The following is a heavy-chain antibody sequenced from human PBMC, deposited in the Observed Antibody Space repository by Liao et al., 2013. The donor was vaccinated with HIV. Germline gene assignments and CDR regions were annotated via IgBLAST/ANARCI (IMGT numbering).Heavy chain of an antibody. J-gene: IGHJ4*02. Sequence: QVQLLQQRDTGLVKPSETLSLTCAIYGGSFRDYHWAWIRQPPGKGLEWIGEVSRSGSTNYNPSLKSRVTISSDTSTTQFSLKLTSVTAADTAVYYCARGPRGTVTGPVRFDYWGQGTLVTVSS. D-gene: IGHD6-19*01. CDR1: GGSFRDYH. V-gene: IGHV4-34*01. CDR2: VSRSGST. CDR3: ARGPRGTVTGPVRFDY.